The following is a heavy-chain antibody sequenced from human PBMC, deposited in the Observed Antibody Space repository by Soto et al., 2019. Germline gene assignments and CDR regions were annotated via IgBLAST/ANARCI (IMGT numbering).Heavy chain of an antibody. D-gene: IGHD5-12*01. Sequence: QVQVVQSGAEAKKPGASVKVSCKASGYTYISYSMPCVRQAPGQRLEWMGWINVGNGNTKYSQNLQGRVTIYQDTSASTAYMELSNLTSEDTAVYYGARAKWASGYRWHDPWGKGTLVTVS. V-gene: IGHV1-3*01. CDR3: ARAKWASGYRWHDP. CDR1: GYTYISYS. J-gene: IGHJ5*02. CDR2: INVGNGNT.